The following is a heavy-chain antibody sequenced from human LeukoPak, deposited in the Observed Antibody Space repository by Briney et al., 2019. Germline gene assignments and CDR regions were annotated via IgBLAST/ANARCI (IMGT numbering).Heavy chain of an antibody. CDR2: INWSGGST. CDR1: GFDFDAHG. Sequence: GGSLRLSCTASGFDFDAHGMSWVRQVPGKGLEWVSGINWSGGSTGYADPLRGRFTISRDNAKNSLYLQMESLRAEDTAFYYCARAPITSPFYFGYWGQGTLVTVSS. J-gene: IGHJ4*02. V-gene: IGHV3-20*04. D-gene: IGHD2-2*01. CDR3: ARAPITSPFYFGY.